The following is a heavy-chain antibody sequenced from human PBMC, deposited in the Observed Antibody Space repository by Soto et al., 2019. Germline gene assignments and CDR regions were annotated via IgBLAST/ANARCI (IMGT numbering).Heavy chain of an antibody. Sequence: EVQLLESGGGLVHPGGSLRLSCAASGFTFNTFAMNWVRQAPGKGLEWVASISGSGGTTYYADSVKGRFTISRDTSKNTLYLQMNSLSAEDTAVYYCARELPQRQGSNMDVWGQGTTVTVSS. J-gene: IGHJ6*02. CDR1: GFTFNTFA. CDR2: ISGSGGTT. D-gene: IGHD3-10*01. CDR3: ARELPQRQGSNMDV. V-gene: IGHV3-23*01.